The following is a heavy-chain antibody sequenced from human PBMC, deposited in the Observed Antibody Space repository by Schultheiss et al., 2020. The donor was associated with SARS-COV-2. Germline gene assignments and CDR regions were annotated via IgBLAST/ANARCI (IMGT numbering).Heavy chain of an antibody. V-gene: IGHV3-11*01. CDR2: ISSSGSTI. J-gene: IGHJ6*02. CDR1: GFTFSSYA. Sequence: GGSLRLSCAASGFTFSSYAMSWIRQAPGKGLEWVSYISSSGSTIYYADSVKGRFTISRDNAKNSLYLQMNSLRAEDTAVYYCARDPGSSSGYYSRDYYYGMDVWGQGTTVTVSS. CDR3: ARDPGSSSGYYSRDYYYGMDV. D-gene: IGHD3-3*01.